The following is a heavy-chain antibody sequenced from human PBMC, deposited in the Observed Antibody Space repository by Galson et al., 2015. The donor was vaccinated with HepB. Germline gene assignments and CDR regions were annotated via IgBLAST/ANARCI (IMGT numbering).Heavy chain of an antibody. V-gene: IGHV3-21*06. Sequence: SLRLSCAASGFSFSSYNMNWVRQPPGKGLEWVSSISSNSDYVYYADSVKGRSTISRDNAKNSLYLQMSSLRAEDTAVYYCARDWGKAVAGTWWFDPRGQGTLVTVSS. J-gene: IGHJ5*02. CDR3: ARDWGKAVAGTWWFDP. CDR1: GFSFSSYN. CDR2: ISSNSDYV. D-gene: IGHD6-19*01.